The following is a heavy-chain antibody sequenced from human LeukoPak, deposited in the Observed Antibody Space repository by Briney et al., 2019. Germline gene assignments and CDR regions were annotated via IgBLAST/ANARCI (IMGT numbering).Heavy chain of an antibody. V-gene: IGHV1-8*03. Sequence: ASVKVSCKASGYTFTGYYMHWVRQASGQGLEWMGWINPTSGNTGYAQKFHDRVTITRNSSTNTAYMELRSLRSEDTALYYCARARGDSLKGGYYYYMDVWGEGTTVTVSS. CDR3: ARARGDSLKGGYYYYMDV. D-gene: IGHD2-15*01. CDR2: INPTSGNT. J-gene: IGHJ6*03. CDR1: GYTFTGYY.